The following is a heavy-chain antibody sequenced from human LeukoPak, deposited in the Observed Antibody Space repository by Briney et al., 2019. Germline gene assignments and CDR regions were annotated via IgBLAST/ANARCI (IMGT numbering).Heavy chain of an antibody. V-gene: IGHV1-69*13. Sequence: ASVKVSCKASGGTFSSYAISWVRQAPGQGLEWMGGIIPIFGTANYAQKFQGRVTITADESTSTAYMELSSLRSEDTAVYYCARGGGGNWSPYNWFDPWGQGTLVTVSS. CDR2: IIPIFGTA. D-gene: IGHD4-23*01. J-gene: IGHJ5*02. CDR3: ARGGGGNWSPYNWFDP. CDR1: GGTFSSYA.